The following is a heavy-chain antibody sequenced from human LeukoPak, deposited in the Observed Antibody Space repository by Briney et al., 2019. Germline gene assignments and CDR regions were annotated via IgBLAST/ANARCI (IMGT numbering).Heavy chain of an antibody. Sequence: GGTLRLSCAASGFTFSSYGMSWVRQAPGKGLEWVSAISGGGGSTYYADSVKGRFTISRDNSKNTLYLQMNSLRAEDTAVYYCAKDSSAWGPWFDPWGQGTLVTVSS. CDR2: ISGGGGST. J-gene: IGHJ5*02. V-gene: IGHV3-23*01. CDR3: AKDSSAWGPWFDP. CDR1: GFTFSSYG. D-gene: IGHD7-27*01.